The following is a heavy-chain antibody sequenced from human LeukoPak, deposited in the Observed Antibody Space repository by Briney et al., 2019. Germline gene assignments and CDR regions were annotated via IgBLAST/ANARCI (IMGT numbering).Heavy chain of an antibody. V-gene: IGHV1-2*02. J-gene: IGHJ1*01. Sequence: GASVKVSCKASGYTFTGYYMHWVRQAPGQGLEWMGWINPNSGGTNYAQKFQGRVTMTRDTSISTAYMELSRLRSDDTAVYYCARGVQGSSSWYEHWGQGTLVTVSS. D-gene: IGHD6-13*01. CDR3: ARGVQGSSSWYEH. CDR1: GYTFTGYY. CDR2: INPNSGGT.